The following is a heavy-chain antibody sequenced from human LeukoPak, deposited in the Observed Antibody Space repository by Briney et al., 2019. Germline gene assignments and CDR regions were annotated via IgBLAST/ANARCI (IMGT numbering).Heavy chain of an antibody. Sequence: GGSLRLSCGASGPTVSSYGMSWVRQAPGKRLEWVSTIIGSAVNTYYADSVKGRLTISRDDSKNTVYLQMNSLRAEDTAVYSCAKYTSGTSYRGLDQWGQGTLVTVSS. J-gene: IGHJ4*02. V-gene: IGHV3-23*01. CDR2: IIGSAVNT. CDR3: AKYTSGTSYRGLDQ. CDR1: GPTVSSYG. D-gene: IGHD3-10*01.